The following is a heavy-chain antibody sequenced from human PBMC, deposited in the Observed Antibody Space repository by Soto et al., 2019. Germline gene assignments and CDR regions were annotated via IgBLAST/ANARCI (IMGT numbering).Heavy chain of an antibody. J-gene: IGHJ5*02. CDR2: IYYSGST. Sequence: SDPLFLACTLSGYCFSRGASYWNLFHEHTGKGLEWIGYIYYSGSTYYNPSLKSRVTISVDTSKNQFSLTLSSVTAADTAVYYCARDRGPECGSTRCDYWFDLWAQGTLVTVSS. V-gene: IGHV4-31*03. CDR3: ARDRGPECGSTRCDYWFDL. D-gene: IGHD2-2*01. CDR1: GYCFSRGASY.